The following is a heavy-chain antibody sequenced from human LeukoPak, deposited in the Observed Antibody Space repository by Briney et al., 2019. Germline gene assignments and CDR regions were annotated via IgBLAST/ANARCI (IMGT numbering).Heavy chain of an antibody. J-gene: IGHJ4*02. Sequence: PGGSLRLSCAVSGFTFSNYGMSWVRQAPGKGLEWVSAISGSGGSTYYADSVKGRFTVSRDNSKNMLYLQTNSLRAEDTALYYCARTRTSDYWGQGTLVTVSS. CDR1: GFTFSNYG. CDR3: ARTRTSDY. CDR2: ISGSGGST. V-gene: IGHV3-23*01. D-gene: IGHD1-14*01.